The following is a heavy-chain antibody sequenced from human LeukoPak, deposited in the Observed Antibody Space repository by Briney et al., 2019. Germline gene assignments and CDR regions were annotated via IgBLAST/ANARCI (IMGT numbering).Heavy chain of an antibody. D-gene: IGHD1-14*01. V-gene: IGHV1-46*01. CDR3: ARDRTPNWYFDL. Sequence: ASVKVSCKASGYTFTSYYMHWVRQAPGQGLEWMGIINPSGGSTSYAQKFQGRVTMTRDTSKNQFSLKLSSATAADTAVYYCARDRTPNWYFDLWGRGTLVTVSS. CDR2: INPSGGST. CDR1: GYTFTSYY. J-gene: IGHJ2*01.